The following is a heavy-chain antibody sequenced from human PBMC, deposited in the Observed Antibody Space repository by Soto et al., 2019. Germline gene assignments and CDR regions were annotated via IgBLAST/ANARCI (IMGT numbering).Heavy chain of an antibody. Sequence: LSLTCTVSGGSINSGDYYWSWIRQPPGKGLEWIGYIYYSGSTYHNPSLKSRINISVDTSKNQFSLKLSSVTAADTAVYYCATVPTYYYDRSGYANAFDMWGQGTMVTVSS. V-gene: IGHV4-30-4*01. D-gene: IGHD3-22*01. J-gene: IGHJ3*02. CDR1: GGSINSGDYY. CDR2: IYYSGST. CDR3: ATVPTYYYDRSGYANAFDM.